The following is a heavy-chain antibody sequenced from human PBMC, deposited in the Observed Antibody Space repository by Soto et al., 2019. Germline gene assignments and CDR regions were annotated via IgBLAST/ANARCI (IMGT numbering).Heavy chain of an antibody. J-gene: IGHJ6*02. Sequence: GRALRLSCAAAGFTGDDYGLSWVRQAPGKGLEWVSGMNWSGGGTRYADAVEGRFTISRDNAKNSLYLEMNSLRAEDTALYYCASGIVGATTSGMAVWGQGTTVNVSS. D-gene: IGHD1-26*01. V-gene: IGHV3-20*04. CDR2: MNWSGGGT. CDR3: ASGIVGATTSGMAV. CDR1: GFTGDDYG.